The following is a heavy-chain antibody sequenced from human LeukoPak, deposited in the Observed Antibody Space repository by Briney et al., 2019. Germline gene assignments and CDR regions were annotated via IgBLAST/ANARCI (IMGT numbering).Heavy chain of an antibody. J-gene: IGHJ4*02. CDR3: AREIQRDFDY. CDR2: ISYDGSNK. Sequence: GGSLRLSCAASGFTFSSYAMHWVRQAPGKGLEWVAVISYDGSNKYYADSVKGRFTTSRDSSKNTLYLQMNSLRAEDTAVYYCAREIQRDFDYWGQGTLVTVSS. D-gene: IGHD1-1*01. V-gene: IGHV3-30-3*01. CDR1: GFTFSSYA.